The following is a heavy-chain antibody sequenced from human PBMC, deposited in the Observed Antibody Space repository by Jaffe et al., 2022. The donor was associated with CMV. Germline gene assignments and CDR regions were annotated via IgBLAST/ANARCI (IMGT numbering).Heavy chain of an antibody. CDR1: GGSISSSSYY. J-gene: IGHJ5*02. V-gene: IGHV4-39*01. CDR2: IYYSGST. CDR3: GIAARRPGNWFDP. D-gene: IGHD6-6*01. Sequence: QLQLQESGPGLVKPSETLSLTCTVSGGSISSSSYYWGWIRQPPGKGLEWIGSIYYSGSTYYNPSLKSRVTISVDTSKNQFSLKLSSVTAADTAVYYCGIAARRPGNWFDPWGQGTLVTVSS.